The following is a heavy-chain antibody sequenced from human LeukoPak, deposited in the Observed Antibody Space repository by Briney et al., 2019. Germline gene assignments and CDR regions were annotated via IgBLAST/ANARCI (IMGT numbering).Heavy chain of an antibody. Sequence: GGSLRLSCAASGFTFSSYSMNWVRQAPGKGLEWVSSISGSSSYIYYADSVKGRFTISRDNAKNSLYLQMNSLRAEDTAAYYCASGRYCSSTRCSFDYWGQGTLVTASS. CDR1: GFTFSSYS. J-gene: IGHJ4*02. CDR2: ISGSSSYI. V-gene: IGHV3-21*01. CDR3: ASGRYCSSTRCSFDY. D-gene: IGHD2-2*01.